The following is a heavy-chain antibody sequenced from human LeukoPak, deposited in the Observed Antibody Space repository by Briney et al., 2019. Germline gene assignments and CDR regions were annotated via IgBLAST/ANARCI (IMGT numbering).Heavy chain of an antibody. Sequence: GASVKVSCKASGGTFSSYAISWVRQAPGQGLEWMGGIIPIFCTANYAQKFQGRVTITADESTSTAYMELSSLRSEDTAVYYCARAPPDYYDSSGPLWTDYWGQGTLVTVSS. CDR2: IIPIFCTA. V-gene: IGHV1-69*13. J-gene: IGHJ4*02. CDR1: GGTFSSYA. CDR3: ARAPPDYYDSSGPLWTDY. D-gene: IGHD3-22*01.